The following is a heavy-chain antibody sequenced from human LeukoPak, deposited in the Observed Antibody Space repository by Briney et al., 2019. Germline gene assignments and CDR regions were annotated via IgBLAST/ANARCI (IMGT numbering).Heavy chain of an antibody. D-gene: IGHD3-16*01. V-gene: IGHV3-23*01. Sequence: GGSLRLSCAASGFTFSSYAMSWVRQAPGKGLEWVSAISGSGGSTYYADYVKVRFTISRDNSKNTLYLQMNSLRAEDTAVYYCATDLLWSGDYWGQGTLVTVSS. CDR1: GFTFSSYA. J-gene: IGHJ4*02. CDR3: ATDLLWSGDY. CDR2: ISGSGGST.